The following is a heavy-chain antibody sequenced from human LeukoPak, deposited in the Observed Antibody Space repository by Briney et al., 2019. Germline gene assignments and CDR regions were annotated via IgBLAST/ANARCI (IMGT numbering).Heavy chain of an antibody. D-gene: IGHD5-24*01. CDR1: GFTFSSYS. V-gene: IGHV3-48*01. Sequence: GGSLRLSCAASGFTFSSYSMNWVRQAPGKGLEWVSYIISSSSTIYYADSVKGRFTISRDNAKNSLYLQMNSLRAEDTAVYYCARELATIRSDYWGQGTPVTVSS. CDR3: ARELATIRSDY. CDR2: IISSSSTI. J-gene: IGHJ4*02.